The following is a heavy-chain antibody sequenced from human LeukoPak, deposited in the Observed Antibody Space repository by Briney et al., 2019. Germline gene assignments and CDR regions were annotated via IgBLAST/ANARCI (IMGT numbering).Heavy chain of an antibody. CDR3: ARGPRGAPRGLDS. J-gene: IGHJ5*01. D-gene: IGHD2-21*01. CDR2: ISGSGGST. V-gene: IGHV3-23*01. Sequence: PGGSLRLSCAASGFTFSSYAMSWVRQAPGKGLEWVSAISGSGGSTYYADSVKGRFTISRDNSKNTLYLQMNSLRADDTAVYFCARGPRGAPRGLDSWGQGTLVTVSS. CDR1: GFTFSSYA.